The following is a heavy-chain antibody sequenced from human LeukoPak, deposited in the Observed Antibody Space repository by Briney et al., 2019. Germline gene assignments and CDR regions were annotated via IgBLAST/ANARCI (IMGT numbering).Heavy chain of an antibody. J-gene: IGHJ3*02. Sequence: GASVKISCKTSGGTFSSYAISWVRQAPGQGLEWMGGIIPIFGTANYAQKFQGRVTITADESTSTAYMELSSLRSEDTAVYYCARDNEDYDSSHNAFDIWGQGTMVTVSS. CDR1: GGTFSSYA. V-gene: IGHV1-69*01. CDR2: IIPIFGTA. CDR3: ARDNEDYDSSHNAFDI. D-gene: IGHD3-22*01.